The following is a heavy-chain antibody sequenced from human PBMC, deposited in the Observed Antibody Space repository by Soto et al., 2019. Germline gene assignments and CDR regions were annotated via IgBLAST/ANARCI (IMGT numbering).Heavy chain of an antibody. CDR1: EGTFNSYA. D-gene: IGHD6-13*01. J-gene: IGHJ4*02. Sequence: SVKVSCKASEGTFNSYAIAWVRQAPGQGLEWMGGIIPYYNTLNYAQKFQDRVTITADDSTNTVYMELSSLRSDDTAVYFCASGASRWYPYFFDSWAQGTLVTVSS. CDR3: ASGASRWYPYFFDS. CDR2: IIPYYNTL. V-gene: IGHV1-69*13.